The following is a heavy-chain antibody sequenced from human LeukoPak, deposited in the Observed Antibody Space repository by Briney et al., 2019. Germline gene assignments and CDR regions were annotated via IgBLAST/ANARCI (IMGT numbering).Heavy chain of an antibody. CDR3: ARRLGDGYNYYFDY. Sequence: PSETLSLTCTVPGGSISRYNRSWIRQPPRKGLGWIGYIYDSGRSNDNPSLKSRVTISVDSSKTQFSLKLSSVTAADTSVYYCARRLGDGYNYYFDYWGQGTLVTVSS. J-gene: IGHJ4*02. CDR1: GGSISRYN. V-gene: IGHV4-59*08. D-gene: IGHD5-24*01. CDR2: IYDSGRS.